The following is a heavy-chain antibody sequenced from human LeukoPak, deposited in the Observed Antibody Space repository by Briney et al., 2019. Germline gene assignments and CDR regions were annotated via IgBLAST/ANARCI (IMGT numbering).Heavy chain of an antibody. V-gene: IGHV5-51*01. CDR3: ARLGNDYGDYNYRFDF. CDR2: IYPGDSDT. D-gene: IGHD4-17*01. J-gene: IGHJ4*02. Sequence: GESLKISCKASGYSFTKYWIAWVRQTPEKGLEWMGGIYPGDSDTRYSPSFQGQVTISADKSITTAYLQWSSLKASDTAMYYCARLGNDYGDYNYRFDFWGQGALVTVSS. CDR1: GYSFTKYW.